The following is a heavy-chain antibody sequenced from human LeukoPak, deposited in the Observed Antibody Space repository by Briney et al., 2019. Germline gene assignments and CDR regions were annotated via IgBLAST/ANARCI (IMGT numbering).Heavy chain of an antibody. J-gene: IGHJ1*01. CDR2: IYHSGST. V-gene: IGHV4-4*02. D-gene: IGHD3-22*01. CDR3: ARSTYYYDSSGYFVGYFQH. Sequence: SGTLSLTCAVSGGSISSSNWWSWVRQPPGKGLEWIGEIYHSGSTNYNPSLKSRVTISVDKSKNQFSLKLSSVTAADTAVYYCARSTYYYDSSGYFVGYFQHWGQGTLVTVSS. CDR1: GGSISSSNW.